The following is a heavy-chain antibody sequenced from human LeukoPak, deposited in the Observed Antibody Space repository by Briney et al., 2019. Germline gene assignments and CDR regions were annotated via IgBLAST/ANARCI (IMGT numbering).Heavy chain of an antibody. D-gene: IGHD5-18*01. J-gene: IGHJ4*02. V-gene: IGHV1-69*13. CDR2: IIPIFGTA. Sequence: SVKVSCKASGGTFSSYAISWVRRAPGQGLEWMGGIIPIFGTANYAQKFQGRVTITADESTSTAYMELSSLRSEDTAVYYCARDLCRYGYCYFDYWGQGTLVTVSS. CDR3: ARDLCRYGYCYFDY. CDR1: GGTFSSYA.